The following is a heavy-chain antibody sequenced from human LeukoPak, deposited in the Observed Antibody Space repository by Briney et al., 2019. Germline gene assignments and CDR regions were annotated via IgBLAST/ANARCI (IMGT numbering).Heavy chain of an antibody. V-gene: IGHV3-30*02. CDR1: GFTFRSYG. CDR3: AKTVSSSWGFFDS. J-gene: IGHJ4*02. D-gene: IGHD6-6*01. Sequence: PGGSLRLSXAASGFTFRSYGMHWVRQAPGKGLEWMAFVRDDGSTKYYADSVKGRFTISGDNSKSTLFLQMNSLRAEDTAVYFCAKTVSSSWGFFDSWGQGTLVTVSS. CDR2: VRDDGSTK.